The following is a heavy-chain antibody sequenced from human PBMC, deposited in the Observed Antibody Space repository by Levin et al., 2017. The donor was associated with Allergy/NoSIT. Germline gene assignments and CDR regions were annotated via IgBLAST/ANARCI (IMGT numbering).Heavy chain of an antibody. CDR3: ARDRKVAATPPWGFGSYWYFDR. V-gene: IGHV4-59*01. CDR1: GGSISSYY. D-gene: IGHD2-15*01. J-gene: IGHJ2*01. CDR2: IYYSGST. Sequence: SETLSLTCTVSGGSISSYYWSWIRQPPGKGLEWIGYIYYSGSTNYNPSLKSRVTISVDTSKNQFSLKLSSVTAADTAVYYCARDRKVAATPPWGFGSYWYFDRWGRGTLVTVSS.